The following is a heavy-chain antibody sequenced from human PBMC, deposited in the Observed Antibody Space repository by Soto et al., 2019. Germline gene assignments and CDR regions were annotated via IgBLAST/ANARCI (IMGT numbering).Heavy chain of an antibody. CDR3: ASSFTVPSAIAY. V-gene: IGHV1-3*01. Sequence: GASVKVSCKASGSTFTSYALHWVRQAPGQSLEWMGWINGGNGNTKYSQKFQGRVTITRDTSASTAYMELSSLRSEDTAVYYCASSFTVPSAIAYWGQGTLVTVS. D-gene: IGHD2-2*02. CDR1: GSTFTSYA. CDR2: INGGNGNT. J-gene: IGHJ4*02.